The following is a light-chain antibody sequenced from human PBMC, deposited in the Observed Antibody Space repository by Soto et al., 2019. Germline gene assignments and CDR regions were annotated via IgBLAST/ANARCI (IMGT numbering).Light chain of an antibody. Sequence: QSVLTQPPSASGTPGQTIAISCSGGSSNIGSHTVNWYQQLPGTAPRLLIYSNTQRPSGVPDRFSGSKSGTSASLAISGLQSEYEGDYYCAAWDDSLNGAVFGGGTQLTVL. V-gene: IGLV1-44*01. CDR3: AAWDDSLNGAV. CDR1: SSNIGSHT. J-gene: IGLJ2*01. CDR2: SNT.